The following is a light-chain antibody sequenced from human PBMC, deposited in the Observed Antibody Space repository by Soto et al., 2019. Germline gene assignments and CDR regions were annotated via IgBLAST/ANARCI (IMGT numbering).Light chain of an antibody. J-gene: IGKJ4*01. CDR1: QGISSY. CDR3: QQYYSYPLT. Sequence: AIRMTQSPSSFSASTGDRVTITCRASQGISSYLAWYQQNPGKAPKLLIYAASTLQSGVPSRFSGSGSGPHFTLTISCLQSEDVATYYCQQYYSYPLTFGGGTKVEIK. V-gene: IGKV1-8*01. CDR2: AAS.